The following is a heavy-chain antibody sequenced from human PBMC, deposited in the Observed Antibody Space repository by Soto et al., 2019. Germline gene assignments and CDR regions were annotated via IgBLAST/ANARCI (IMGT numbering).Heavy chain of an antibody. CDR2: ISGSGGST. CDR3: ARRSSGWYFDY. J-gene: IGHJ4*02. D-gene: IGHD6-19*01. CDR1: GFTFSSYA. Sequence: EVQLLESGGGLVQPGGSLRLSCAASGFTFSSYAMSWVRQAPGKGLEWVSVISGSGGSTYYADSVKGRFTISRDNSKNTLHLQMNSLRAEDTAVYYCARRSSGWYFDYWGQGTLVTVSS. V-gene: IGHV3-23*01.